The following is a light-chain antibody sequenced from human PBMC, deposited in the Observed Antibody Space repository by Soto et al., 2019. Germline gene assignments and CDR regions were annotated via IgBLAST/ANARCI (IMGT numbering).Light chain of an antibody. CDR2: GAS. V-gene: IGKV3-15*01. J-gene: IGKJ1*01. CDR1: QSVSSN. Sequence: EIVMTQSPATLSVSPGERATLSCRASQSVSSNLAWYQQKPGQAPRLLIYGASTRPTGIPARFSGSGSGTEFTLIISSLQHADLAVYYCQQYNNWPRTFGQGTKVEIK. CDR3: QQYNNWPRT.